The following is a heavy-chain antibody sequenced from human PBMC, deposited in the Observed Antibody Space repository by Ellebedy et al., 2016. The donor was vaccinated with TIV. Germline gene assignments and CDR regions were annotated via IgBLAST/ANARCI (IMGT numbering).Heavy chain of an antibody. CDR3: ARDGYDSSGYRTFDY. CDR2: FDPEDGET. Sequence: ASVKVSCKVSGYTLTELSMHWVRQAPGKGLEWMGGFDPEDGETIYAQKFQGRVTMTEDTSTDTAYMELSSLRSEDTAVYYCARDGYDSSGYRTFDYWGQGTLVTVSS. V-gene: IGHV1-24*01. D-gene: IGHD3-22*01. J-gene: IGHJ4*02. CDR1: GYTLTELS.